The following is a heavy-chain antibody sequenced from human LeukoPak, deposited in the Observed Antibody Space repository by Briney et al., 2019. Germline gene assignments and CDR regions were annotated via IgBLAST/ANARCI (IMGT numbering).Heavy chain of an antibody. D-gene: IGHD7-27*01. CDR3: ASRKLGNDY. J-gene: IGHJ4*02. CDR2: IYHTGST. CDR1: GGSVSD. V-gene: IGHV4-59*02. Sequence: SETLSLTCTISGGSVSDWSWIRQSPGKGLGWIGYIYHTGSTSYSPSLKSRVTISADTSQNQFSLKLSSVTAADPAVYYCASRKLGNDYWGQGTLVTVSS.